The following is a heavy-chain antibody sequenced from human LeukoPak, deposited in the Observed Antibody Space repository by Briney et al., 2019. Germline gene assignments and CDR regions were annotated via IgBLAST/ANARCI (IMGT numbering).Heavy chain of an antibody. CDR2: IWYDGSNK. CDR1: GFTFSSYG. D-gene: IGHD6-13*01. CDR3: AKDRDRVAAAGLFDY. Sequence: PGRSLRLSCAASGFTFSSYGMHWVRQAPGKGLEWVAVIWYDGSNKYYADPVKGRFTISRDNSKNTLYLQMNSLRAEDTAVYYCAKDRDRVAAAGLFDYWGQGTLVTVSS. J-gene: IGHJ4*02. V-gene: IGHV3-33*06.